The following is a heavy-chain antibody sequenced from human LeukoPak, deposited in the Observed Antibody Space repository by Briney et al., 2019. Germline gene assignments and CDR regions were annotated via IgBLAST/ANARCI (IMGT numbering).Heavy chain of an antibody. J-gene: IGHJ4*02. D-gene: IGHD2-15*01. V-gene: IGHV4-34*01. CDR3: AKDLGGYDSALDY. CDR2: INHSGST. Sequence: SETLSLTCAVYGGSFSGYYWSWVRQPPGKGLEWVGEINHSGSTNYNPSLKSRVTISVDTSKNQFSLKLSSVTAADTAVYYCAKDLGGYDSALDYWGQGTLVTVSS. CDR1: GGSFSGYY.